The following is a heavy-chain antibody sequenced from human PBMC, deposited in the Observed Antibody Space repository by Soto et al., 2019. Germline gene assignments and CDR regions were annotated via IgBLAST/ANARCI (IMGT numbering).Heavy chain of an antibody. CDR3: ARALVVPAAMYNWFDP. V-gene: IGHV6-1*01. CDR2: TYYRSKWYN. J-gene: IGHJ5*02. CDR1: GDSVSSNSAA. D-gene: IGHD2-2*01. Sequence: SQTLSLTCAISGDSVSSNSAAWNWIRQSPSRGLEWLGRTYYRSKWYNDYAVSVKSRITINPDTSKNQFSLQLNSVTPDDTAVYYCARALVVPAAMYNWFDPWGQGTLVTVSS.